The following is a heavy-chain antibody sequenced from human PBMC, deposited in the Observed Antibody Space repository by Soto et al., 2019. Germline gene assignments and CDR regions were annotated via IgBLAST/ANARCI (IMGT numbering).Heavy chain of an antibody. CDR3: ARGPKRIWTAYCDS. CDR2: ITGSSSYI. V-gene: IGHV3-21*01. J-gene: IGHJ4*02. Sequence: EVQLVESGGGLVKPGGSLRLSCAASGFAFSTYTMNWVRQAPGTGLEWVSSITGSSSYIYYADSVKGRFTISRDNAKNSLYLHMNSLRDDDTAVYYCARGPKRIWTAYCDSWGQGALLTVSS. D-gene: IGHD3-9*01. CDR1: GFAFSTYT.